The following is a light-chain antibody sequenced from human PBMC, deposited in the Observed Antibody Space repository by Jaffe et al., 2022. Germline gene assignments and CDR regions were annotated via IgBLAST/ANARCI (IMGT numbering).Light chain of an antibody. V-gene: IGLV7-46*01. CDR3: MLFYSGTYV. CDR1: TGAVTSRHY. Sequence: QAVVTQEPSLTVSPGGTVTLTCGSSTGAVTSRHYPYWFQQKPGQAPRTLIYDKSNKHSWTPARFSGSLLGDKAALTLSGAQPEDEAEYYCMLFYSGTYVFGTGTKVTVL. CDR2: DKS. J-gene: IGLJ1*01.